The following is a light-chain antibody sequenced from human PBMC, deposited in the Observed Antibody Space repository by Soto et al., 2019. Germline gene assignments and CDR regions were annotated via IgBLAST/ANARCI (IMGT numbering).Light chain of an antibody. CDR2: GAS. CDR3: HQYGSPPRT. J-gene: IGKJ1*01. V-gene: IGKV3-20*01. Sequence: DIVLTQSLGTLSLSPGERATLSCRASQSVTSSYLAWYQQKPGQAPRLLIYGASNRATGSPDRVSGSGSGTDFTLTISRLEVEELAVYYCHQYGSPPRTSGQGTNVEIK. CDR1: QSVTSSY.